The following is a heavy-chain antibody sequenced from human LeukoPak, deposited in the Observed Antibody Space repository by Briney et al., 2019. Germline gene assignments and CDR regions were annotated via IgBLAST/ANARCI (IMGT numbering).Heavy chain of an antibody. J-gene: IGHJ4*02. CDR2: ITGYNGAT. Sequence: ASVKVSCKASGYTFTGYYMHWVRQAPGQGLEWMGWITGYNGATNYAQKFQGRVTLTTDTSTSAAYMELRSLRSDDTAVYYCARQAACSSISCPLGYWGQGTLVTVSS. D-gene: IGHD2-2*01. V-gene: IGHV1-18*04. CDR3: ARQAACSSISCPLGY. CDR1: GYTFTGYY.